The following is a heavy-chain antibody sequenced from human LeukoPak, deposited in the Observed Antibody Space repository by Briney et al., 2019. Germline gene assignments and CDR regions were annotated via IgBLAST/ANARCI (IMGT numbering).Heavy chain of an antibody. J-gene: IGHJ4*02. CDR2: IYYSGST. CDR3: ARIPYYYDSSGYHPPFDY. V-gene: IGHV4-39*01. CDR1: GGSISSSSYY. D-gene: IGHD3-22*01. Sequence: SETLSLTCTVSGGSISSSSYYWGWIRQPPGKGLEWIGGIYYSGSTYYNPSPKSRVTISVDTSKNQFSLKLSSVTAADTAVYYCARIPYYYDSSGYHPPFDYWGQGTLVTVSS.